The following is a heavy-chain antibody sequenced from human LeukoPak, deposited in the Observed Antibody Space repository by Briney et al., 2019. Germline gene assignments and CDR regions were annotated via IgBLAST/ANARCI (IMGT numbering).Heavy chain of an antibody. Sequence: PGGSLRLSCAASGFTVSSNYMSWVRQAPGKGLEWVSVIYSGGSTYYSDSVKGRFTISRDNSKSTLYLQMNSLRAEDTAIHYCAKVPYSDYGSGRPPFMDVWGQGTTVAVSS. CDR1: GFTVSSNY. V-gene: IGHV3-53*01. J-gene: IGHJ6*02. CDR2: IYSGGST. D-gene: IGHD3-10*01. CDR3: AKVPYSDYGSGRPPFMDV.